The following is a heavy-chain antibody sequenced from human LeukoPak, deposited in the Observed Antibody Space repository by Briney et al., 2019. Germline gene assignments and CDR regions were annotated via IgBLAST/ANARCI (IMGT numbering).Heavy chain of an antibody. CDR3: ARDNSNPRDYYYYGMDV. D-gene: IGHD4-11*01. CDR1: GFTFSSYW. CDR2: IKQDGREK. J-gene: IGHJ6*02. V-gene: IGHV3-7*01. Sequence: GGSLRLSCAASGFTFSSYWMSWVRQAPGKGLEWVANIKQDGREKYYVDSVKGRFTISRDNAKNSLYLQMNSLRAEDTAVYYCARDNSNPRDYYYYGMDVWGQGTTVTVSS.